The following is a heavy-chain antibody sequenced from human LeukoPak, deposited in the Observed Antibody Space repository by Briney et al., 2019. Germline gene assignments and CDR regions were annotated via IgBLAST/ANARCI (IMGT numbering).Heavy chain of an antibody. CDR2: ISAYNGNT. CDR1: GYTFTSYG. Sequence: GASVKVSCKASGYTFTSYGISWVRQAPGQGLEWMGWISAYNGNTNYAQKLQGRVTMTTDTSTSTAYMELRSLRSDDTAVYYCARERAKPDWSRAFDIWGQGTMVTVSS. D-gene: IGHD1-1*01. CDR3: ARERAKPDWSRAFDI. J-gene: IGHJ3*02. V-gene: IGHV1-18*01.